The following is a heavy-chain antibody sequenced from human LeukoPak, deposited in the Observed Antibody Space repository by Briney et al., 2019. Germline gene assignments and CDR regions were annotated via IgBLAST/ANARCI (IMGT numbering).Heavy chain of an antibody. D-gene: IGHD2-2*01. V-gene: IGHV4-34*01. Sequence: SETLSLTCAVYGGSFSGYYWSWIRQPPGKGLEWIGEINHSGSTNYNPSLKSRVTISVDTSKNQFSLKLSSVTAADTAVYYCASTGLVVVPAASTSNWFDLWGQGTLVTVSS. J-gene: IGHJ5*02. CDR1: GGSFSGYY. CDR2: INHSGST. CDR3: ASTGLVVVPAASTSNWFDL.